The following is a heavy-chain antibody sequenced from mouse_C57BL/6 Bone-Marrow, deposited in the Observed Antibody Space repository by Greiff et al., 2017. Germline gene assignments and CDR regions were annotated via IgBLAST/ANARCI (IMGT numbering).Heavy chain of an antibody. D-gene: IGHD1-1*02. J-gene: IGHJ2*01. CDR1: GYTFTSYW. CDR2: IDPSDSYT. Sequence: QVQLQQPGAELVKPGASVKLSCTASGYTFTSYWMQWVKQRPGQGLEWIGEIDPSDSYTNYNQKFKGKATLTVDTSSNTAYMQLSSLTSEDSAVYYCAGYGPILHDYRGQGTTLTDAS. CDR3: AGYGPILHDY. V-gene: IGHV1-50*01.